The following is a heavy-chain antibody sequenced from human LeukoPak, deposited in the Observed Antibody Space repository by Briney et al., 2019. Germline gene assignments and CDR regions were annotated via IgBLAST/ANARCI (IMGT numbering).Heavy chain of an antibody. J-gene: IGHJ3*02. CDR1: GFTFSDYY. CDR3: AREKKTEWTTGAFDM. V-gene: IGHV3-11*01. Sequence: PGGSLRLSCAASGFTFSDYYMSWIRQAPETGLEWLSYTSPSGGTIYYTDSVKGRFTMSRDNAQNALYLEMSSLRAEDTAVYYCAREKKTEWTTGAFDMWGQGTMVIVSS. D-gene: IGHD3-3*01. CDR2: TSPSGGTI.